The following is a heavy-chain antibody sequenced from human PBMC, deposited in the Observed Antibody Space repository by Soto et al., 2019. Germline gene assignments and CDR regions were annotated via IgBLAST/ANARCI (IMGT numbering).Heavy chain of an antibody. Sequence: EVQLVKSGEGLVQPGGSLRLSCAASGFTFSSYNIHWLRQAPGKGLEFVSAISRSGDRTYYADSVKGRFTITRDNSKNTVWLQMGSLRAEDMAVYYCARARCSSGQCYYFDYWGRGALVSVSS. V-gene: IGHV3-64*02. CDR1: GFTFSSYN. CDR2: ISRSGDRT. D-gene: IGHD2-15*01. CDR3: ARARCSSGQCYYFDY. J-gene: IGHJ4*02.